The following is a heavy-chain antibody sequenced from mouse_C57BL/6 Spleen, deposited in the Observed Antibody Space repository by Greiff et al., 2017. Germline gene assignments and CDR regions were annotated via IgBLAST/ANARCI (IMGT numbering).Heavy chain of an antibody. CDR1: GYTFTSYW. V-gene: IGHV1-53*01. D-gene: IGHD3-2*02. Sequence: QVQLQQPGTELVKPGASVKLSCKASGYTFTSYWMHWVKQRPGQGLEWIGNINPSDGGTNYNEKFKSKATMTVDKSSRTAYIQLSSLTSEDSAVYYCARTRSGYPYYYAMDYWGQGTSVTVSS. J-gene: IGHJ4*01. CDR2: INPSDGGT. CDR3: ARTRSGYPYYYAMDY.